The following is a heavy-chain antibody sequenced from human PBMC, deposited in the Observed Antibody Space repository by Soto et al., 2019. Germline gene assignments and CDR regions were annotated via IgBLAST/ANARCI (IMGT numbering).Heavy chain of an antibody. D-gene: IGHD3-3*01. CDR2: IYQSGRT. V-gene: IGHV4-30-2*01. CDR3: DREMKIFGVAPGGGVDV. J-gene: IGHJ6*02. CDR1: GGSISTFDYS. Sequence: SETLSLTCGVSGGSISTFDYSWSWIRQAPGRGLEWIGSIYQSGRTYFIPSLKSRATMSLDKSKNQFSLKITSAVAADTARYYCDREMKIFGVAPGGGVDVWGQGTTVTVS.